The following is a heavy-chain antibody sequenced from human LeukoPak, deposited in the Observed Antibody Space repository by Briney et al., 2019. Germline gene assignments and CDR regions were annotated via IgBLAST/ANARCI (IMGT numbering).Heavy chain of an antibody. CDR3: ARGVYIAAAQYAY. D-gene: IGHD6-13*01. CDR1: GGSIGTYS. J-gene: IGHJ4*02. CDR2: IYYSGTT. V-gene: IGHV4-59*01. Sequence: SETLSLTCTVSGGSIGTYSWNWIRQPPGKGLEWIGNIYYSGTTNYNPSLKSRVTISVDTSKNQFSLKLSSVTAADTAVYYCARGVYIAAAQYAYWGQGTLVTVSS.